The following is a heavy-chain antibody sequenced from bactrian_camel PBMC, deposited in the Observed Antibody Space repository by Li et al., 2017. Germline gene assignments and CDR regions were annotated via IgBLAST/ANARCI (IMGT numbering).Heavy chain of an antibody. D-gene: IGHD6*01. V-gene: IGHV3S53*01. CDR2: IDDVGSI. J-gene: IGHJ7*01. CDR1: VASFYC. Sequence: HVQLVESGGGSVQPGGSLRLSCAASVASFYCMGWYRQTPGKEREAVAAIDDVGSISYSNFAKGRFTISRDNAKNTMYLQTNSLKPEDAGTYYCAVAIRGMYGASWFCHNRDGIDYWGEGTQVTVS.